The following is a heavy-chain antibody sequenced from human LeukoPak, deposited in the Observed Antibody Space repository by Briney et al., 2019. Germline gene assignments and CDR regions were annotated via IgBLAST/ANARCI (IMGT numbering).Heavy chain of an antibody. CDR1: GFTFSSYS. J-gene: IGHJ4*02. D-gene: IGHD5-24*01. Sequence: GGSLRLSCAASGFTFSSYSMNWVRQAPGKGLEWVSSISSSSSYIYYADSVKGRFTISRDNAKNSLYLQMNSLRAEDTAVYYCARDPDPLEGMPDGYRGQGTLVTVSS. CDR2: ISSSSSYI. V-gene: IGHV3-21*01. CDR3: ARDPDPLEGMPDGY.